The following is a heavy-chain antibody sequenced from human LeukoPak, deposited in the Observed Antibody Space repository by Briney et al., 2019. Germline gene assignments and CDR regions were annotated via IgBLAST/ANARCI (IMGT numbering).Heavy chain of an antibody. CDR3: ARDIGELPFDY. Sequence: PSETLSLTCTVSGGSISSSSYYWGWIRQPPGKGLEWIGSIYYSGSTYYNPSLKSRVTISVDTSKNQFSLKLSSVTAADTAVYYCARDIGELPFDYWGQGTLVTVSS. V-gene: IGHV4-39*02. CDR2: IYYSGST. J-gene: IGHJ4*02. CDR1: GGSISSSSYY. D-gene: IGHD1-26*01.